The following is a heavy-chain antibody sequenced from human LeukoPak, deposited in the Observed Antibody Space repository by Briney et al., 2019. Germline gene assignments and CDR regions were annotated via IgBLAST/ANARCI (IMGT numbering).Heavy chain of an antibody. CDR1: GFTFSSFW. CDR3: ARNYFDY. CDR2: IKEDGSEK. J-gene: IGHJ4*02. V-gene: IGHV3-7*01. Sequence: PGGSLRLSCAASGFTFSSFWMTWVRQAPGKGLGWVANIKEDGSEKYYLDSVKGRFTISRDNAKNLLSLQMNSLRAEDTAVYYCARNYFDYWGQGTLVTVSS.